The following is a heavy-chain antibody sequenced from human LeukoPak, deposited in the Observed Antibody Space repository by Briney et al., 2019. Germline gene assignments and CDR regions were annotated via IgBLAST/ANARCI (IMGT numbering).Heavy chain of an antibody. D-gene: IGHD1-1*01. Sequence: GGSLRLSCAASGFTFSTYGMHWVRQAPGKGLEWVAFIRYDGSNKYYADSVKGRFTISRDNSKNTLYLQMNSLRAEDTAVYFCAKDKDPWKSTSISDFDYWGQETLATVSS. J-gene: IGHJ4*02. CDR2: IRYDGSNK. V-gene: IGHV3-30*02. CDR3: AKDKDPWKSTSISDFDY. CDR1: GFTFSTYG.